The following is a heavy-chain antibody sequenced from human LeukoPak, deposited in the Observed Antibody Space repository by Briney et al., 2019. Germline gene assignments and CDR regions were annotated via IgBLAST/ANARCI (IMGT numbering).Heavy chain of an antibody. CDR1: GYTFTGYY. CDR3: ARVGDYYDSSGYPDY. CDR2: MNPNSGDT. J-gene: IGHJ4*02. D-gene: IGHD3-22*01. Sequence: ASVKVSCKASGYTFTGYYMHWVRQAPGQGLEWMGWMNPNSGDTGYPQKFQGRVTMTRDTSITTAYMELSSLRSEDTAVYYCARVGDYYDSSGYPDYWGQGTLVTVSS. V-gene: IGHV1-8*02.